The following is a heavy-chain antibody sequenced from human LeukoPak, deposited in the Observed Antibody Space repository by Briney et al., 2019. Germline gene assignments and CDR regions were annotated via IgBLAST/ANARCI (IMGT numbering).Heavy chain of an antibody. CDR3: ARDLAAAEFDY. Sequence: GASVRVSCKASGGNIDNFAISWVRQAPGQGLEWMGWISAYNGNTNYAQKLQGRVTMTTDTSTSTAYMELKSLRSDDTAVYYCARDLAAAEFDYWGQGTLVTVSS. CDR2: ISAYNGNT. V-gene: IGHV1-18*04. CDR1: GGNIDNFA. D-gene: IGHD6-13*01. J-gene: IGHJ4*02.